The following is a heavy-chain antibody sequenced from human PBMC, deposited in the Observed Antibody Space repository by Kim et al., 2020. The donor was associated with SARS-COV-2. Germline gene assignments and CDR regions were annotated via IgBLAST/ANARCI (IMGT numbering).Heavy chain of an antibody. CDR2: IYYSGST. V-gene: IGHV4-61*01. CDR1: GGSVSSGSYY. Sequence: SETLSLTCTVSGGSVSSGSYYWSWIRQPPGKGLEWIGYIYYSGSTNYNPSLKSRVTISVDTSKNQFSLKLSSVTAADTAVYYCARRSSGWYGSGFDPWGQGTLVTVSS. J-gene: IGHJ5*02. CDR3: ARRSSGWYGSGFDP. D-gene: IGHD6-19*01.